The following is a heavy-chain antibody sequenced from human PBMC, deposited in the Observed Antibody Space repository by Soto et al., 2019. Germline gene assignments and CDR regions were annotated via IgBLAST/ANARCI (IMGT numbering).Heavy chain of an antibody. J-gene: IGHJ6*02. CDR3: ARGNYHYYYYGMDV. Sequence: QVQLQQWGAGLLKPSETLSLTCAVYGGSFSGYYWSWIRQPPGKGLEWSGEINHSGSTNDNPSLKSRVTISVDTSKKQFSLKMSSVTAADTAVYYCARGNYHYYYYGMDVWGQGTTVTVSS. D-gene: IGHD1-1*01. V-gene: IGHV4-34*01. CDR2: INHSGST. CDR1: GGSFSGYY.